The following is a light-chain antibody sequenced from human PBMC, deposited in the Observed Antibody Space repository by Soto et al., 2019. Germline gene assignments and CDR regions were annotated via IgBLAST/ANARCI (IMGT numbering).Light chain of an antibody. CDR3: QQYKNWCS. V-gene: IGKV3-15*01. CDR1: QSVGSN. J-gene: IGKJ2*04. CDR2: GAS. Sequence: EIVMTQSPASLSVSPGETATLSCRASQSVGSNVAWYQQKPGQAPRLLIYGASSRTTGIPVKFNGTGSGTEFTLTIRSLQSEDFAVYYCQQYKNWCSFGQGTKLGIK.